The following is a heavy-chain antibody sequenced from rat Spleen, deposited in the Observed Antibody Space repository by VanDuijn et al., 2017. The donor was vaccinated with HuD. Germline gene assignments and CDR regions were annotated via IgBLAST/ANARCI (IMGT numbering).Heavy chain of an antibody. CDR1: GFTFSGFP. V-gene: IGHV5-46*01. Sequence: EVQLVESGGGLVQPGRSMKLSCAPSGFTFSGFPMAWVRQAPTKGLEWVATISYDGSSTYYRDSVKGRFTISRDNAKSTLYLQMNSLRSEDTATYYCATEGMLGFFDFWGQGVMVTVSS. CDR2: ISYDGSST. CDR3: ATEGMLGFFDF. D-gene: IGHD1-11*01. J-gene: IGHJ2*01.